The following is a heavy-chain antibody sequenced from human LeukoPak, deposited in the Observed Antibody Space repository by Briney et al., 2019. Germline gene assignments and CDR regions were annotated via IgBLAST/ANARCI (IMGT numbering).Heavy chain of an antibody. CDR2: IRYDGSNK. CDR3: AKGGGYEAQYYYYYLDV. Sequence: GGSLRLSCAASGFTFSNAWMSWVRQAPGKGLEWVAFIRYDGSNKYYADSVKGRFTVSRDNSKNTLYPQMKSLRAEDTAVYYCAKGGGYEAQYYYYYLDVWGKGTTVTISS. J-gene: IGHJ6*03. CDR1: GFTFSNAW. D-gene: IGHD5-12*01. V-gene: IGHV3-30*02.